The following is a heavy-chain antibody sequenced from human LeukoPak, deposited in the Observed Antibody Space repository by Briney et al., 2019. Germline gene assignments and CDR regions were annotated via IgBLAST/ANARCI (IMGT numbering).Heavy chain of an antibody. CDR3: AKDRGLWFGEPAGYFDY. V-gene: IGHV3-23*01. Sequence: PGGTLRLSCAASGFTFSSYGMSWVRQAPGKGLEWVSAISGSGGSTYYADSVKGRFTISRDNSKNTLYLQMNSLRAEDTAVYYCAKDRGLWFGEPAGYFDYWGQGTLVTVSS. J-gene: IGHJ4*02. CDR2: ISGSGGST. D-gene: IGHD3-10*01. CDR1: GFTFSSYG.